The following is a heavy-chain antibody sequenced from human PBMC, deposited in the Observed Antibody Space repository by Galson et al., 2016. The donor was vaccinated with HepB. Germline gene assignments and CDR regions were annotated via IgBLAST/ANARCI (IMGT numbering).Heavy chain of an antibody. CDR1: GYSFTSYW. CDR3: AIPAEPYCYGMDV. CDR2: IYPGDSDT. V-gene: IGHV5-51*03. J-gene: IGHJ6*02. Sequence: QSGAEVKKPGESLKISCKGSGYSFTSYWIGWVRQMPGKGLEWMGIIYPGDSDTRYSPSFQGQATIPADKSISTSYLQWSSLKASDTAMYYCAIPAEPYCYGMDVWGQGTTVTVSS.